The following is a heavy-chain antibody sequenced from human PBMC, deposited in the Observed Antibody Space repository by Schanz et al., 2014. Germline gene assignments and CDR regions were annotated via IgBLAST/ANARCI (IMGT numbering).Heavy chain of an antibody. CDR1: GVTFNNFN. J-gene: IGHJ5*02. V-gene: IGHV3-21*06. Sequence: EVQLVQSGGGLVQPGGSLRLSCAASGVTFNNFNMNWVRQAPGKGLEWVSSISSSGSSIYYADSVKGRFTISRDNANNSLFLRMNSLRAEDTAVYYCASDYNYFETEAPWGQGTLVTVSS. CDR3: ASDYNYFETEAP. D-gene: IGHD3-16*01. CDR2: ISSSGSSI.